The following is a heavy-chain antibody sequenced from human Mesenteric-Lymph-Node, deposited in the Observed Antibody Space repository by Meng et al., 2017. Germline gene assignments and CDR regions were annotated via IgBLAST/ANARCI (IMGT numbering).Heavy chain of an antibody. CDR3: TKDGGWLPVN. D-gene: IGHD5-12*01. J-gene: IGHJ4*02. CDR1: GFTFSNSA. V-gene: IGHV3-23*01. Sequence: GGSLRLSCAASGFTFSNSAMSWVRQAPGKGLQWVSGITKSGGTTYYADSVKGRFTISRDNSKNTLDLQMNSLRAEDTAIYFCTKDGGWLPVNWGQGTLVTVSS. CDR2: ITKSGGTT.